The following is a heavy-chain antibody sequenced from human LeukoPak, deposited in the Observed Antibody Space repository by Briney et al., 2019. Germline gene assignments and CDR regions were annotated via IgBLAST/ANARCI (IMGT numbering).Heavy chain of an antibody. D-gene: IGHD6-13*01. CDR2: IIPIFGTA. V-gene: IGHV1-69*13. J-gene: IGHJ5*02. CDR3: ARGNKRAPYSSSWYEGNWFDP. Sequence: SVKVSCKASGGTFSSYAISWVRQAPGQGLEWMGGIIPIFGTANYAQKFQGRVTITADESTSTAYMELSSLRSEDTAVYYCARGNKRAPYSSSWYEGNWFDPWGQGTLVTVSS. CDR1: GGTFSSYA.